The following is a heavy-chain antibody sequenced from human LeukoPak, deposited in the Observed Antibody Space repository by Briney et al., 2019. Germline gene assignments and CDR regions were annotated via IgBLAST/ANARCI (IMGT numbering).Heavy chain of an antibody. V-gene: IGHV4-34*01. CDR3: AKDRDCGGDCYPRYFQH. CDR1: GGSFSGYY. CDR2: INHSGST. Sequence: PSETLSLTCAVYGGSFSGYYWSWIRQPPGKGLEWIGEINHSGSTNYNPSLKSRVTISVDTSKNQFSLKLSSVTAADTAVYYCAKDRDCGGDCYPRYFQHWGQGTLVTVSS. D-gene: IGHD2-21*02. J-gene: IGHJ1*01.